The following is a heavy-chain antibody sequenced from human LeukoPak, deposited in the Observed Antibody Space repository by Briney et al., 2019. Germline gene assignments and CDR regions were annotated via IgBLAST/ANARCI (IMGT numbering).Heavy chain of an antibody. J-gene: IGHJ5*02. Sequence: ASVKVSGKASGYTFTDYYIHWMRQAPGQGLECMGWINPNSGDTNYAQKFLGRVTMTRDTSISIAYMDLSRLRSDDTAVYYCAREYAGTTTNWFDPWGQGTLVTVSS. CDR2: INPNSGDT. D-gene: IGHD1-26*01. CDR3: AREYAGTTTNWFDP. CDR1: GYTFTDYY. V-gene: IGHV1-2*02.